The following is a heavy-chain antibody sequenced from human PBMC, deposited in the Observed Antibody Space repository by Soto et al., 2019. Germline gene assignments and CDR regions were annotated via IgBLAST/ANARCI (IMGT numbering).Heavy chain of an antibody. CDR3: ARGSGYDFWSYYYGMDV. CDR2: INSVGSST. CDR1: GFTFSSYW. D-gene: IGHD5-12*01. Sequence: PGGSLRLSCAASGFTFSSYWMHWVRQAPGKGLVWVSRINSVGSSTSYADSVKGRFTISRDNAKNTLCLQMNSLRAEDTVVYYCARGSGYDFWSYYYGMDVWGQGTTVTVSS. V-gene: IGHV3-74*01. J-gene: IGHJ6*02.